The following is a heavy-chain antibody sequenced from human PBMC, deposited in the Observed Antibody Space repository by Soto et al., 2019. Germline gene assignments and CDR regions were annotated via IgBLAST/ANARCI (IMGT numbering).Heavy chain of an antibody. D-gene: IGHD4-17*01. CDR1: GYSSTDYH. V-gene: IGHV1-2*04. CDR3: ARGDSTVCSNGVSSCFSSHGIDV. Sequence: ASVLVSCKDSGYSSTDYHMHWARQAPVQGLDWLVGINPKSRGTSTAQKFQGWVTMTTDTTISAAATELTRLTSDDSAVYYCARGDSTVCSNGVSSCFSSHGIDVW. CDR2: INPKSRGT. J-gene: IGHJ6*01.